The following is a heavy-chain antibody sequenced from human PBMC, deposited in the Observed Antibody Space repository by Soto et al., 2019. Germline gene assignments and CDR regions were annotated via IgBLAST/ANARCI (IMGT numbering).Heavy chain of an antibody. CDR3: ARAGERSYDFWSGYYTDYYYYYMDV. D-gene: IGHD3-3*01. CDR2: ISSSSSTI. CDR1: GFTFSSYS. Sequence: GGSLRLSCAASGFTFSSYSMNWVRQAPGKGLEWVSYISSSSSTIYYADSVKGRFTISRDNAKNSLYLQMNSLRAEDTAVYYCARAGERSYDFWSGYYTDYYYYYMDVWGKGTTVTVSS. J-gene: IGHJ6*03. V-gene: IGHV3-48*01.